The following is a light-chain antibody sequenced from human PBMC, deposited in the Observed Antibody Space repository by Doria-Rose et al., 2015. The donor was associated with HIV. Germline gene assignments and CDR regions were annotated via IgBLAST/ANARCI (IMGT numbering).Light chain of an antibody. CDR1: QGISRY. CDR3: QQFDSFPRT. Sequence: TQSPSFLSASVGVRVTITCRASQGISRYLAWYQQKPGKAPTLLIFGASTVQSGVPSRFSGSGSGTEFTLTISSPQPEDFATYYCQQFDSFPRTFGQGTKVELK. J-gene: IGKJ1*01. CDR2: GAS. V-gene: IGKV1-9*01.